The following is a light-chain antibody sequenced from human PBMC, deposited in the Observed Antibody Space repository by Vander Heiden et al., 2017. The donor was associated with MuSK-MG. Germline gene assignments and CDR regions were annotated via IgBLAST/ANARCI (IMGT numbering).Light chain of an antibody. Sequence: EIVLTQSPATLSLSPGDRTTLPCRARQSVSSYLAWYQQKPGQAPRLLIYDASNRATGIPARFSGSGSGTDFTLTISSLEPEDFAVYYCQQRSNWPPLTFGGGTKVEIK. CDR3: QQRSNWPPLT. CDR1: QSVSSY. CDR2: DAS. V-gene: IGKV3-11*01. J-gene: IGKJ4*01.